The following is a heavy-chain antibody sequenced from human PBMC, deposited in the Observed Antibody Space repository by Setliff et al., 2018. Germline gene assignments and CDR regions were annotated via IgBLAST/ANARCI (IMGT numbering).Heavy chain of an antibody. J-gene: IGHJ4*02. CDR1: GFTFSSDA. CDR3: ARDQARWLVAAGTFDY. D-gene: IGHD1-1*01. Sequence: SGGSLRLSCAASGFTFSSDAMTWVRQAPGKGLEWVSIISSDGSSIYYADSVKGRFTISRDNSNSEVFLQMDSLRAEDTAVYYCARDQARWLVAAGTFDYWGLGALVTVSS. CDR2: ISSDGSSI. V-gene: IGHV3-23*03.